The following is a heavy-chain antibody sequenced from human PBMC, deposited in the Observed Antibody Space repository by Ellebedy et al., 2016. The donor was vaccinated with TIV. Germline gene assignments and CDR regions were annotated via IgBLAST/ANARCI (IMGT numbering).Heavy chain of an antibody. Sequence: SETLSLTCAVYGGSFSGYYWSWIRQPPGKGLEWIGEINHSGSTNYNPSLKSRVTVSVDTSKNQFSLKLSSVTAADTAVYYCARSRIYSHYYGMDVWGQGTTVTVSS. CDR3: ARSRIYSHYYGMDV. CDR2: INHSGST. D-gene: IGHD1-14*01. CDR1: GGSFSGYY. J-gene: IGHJ6*02. V-gene: IGHV4-34*01.